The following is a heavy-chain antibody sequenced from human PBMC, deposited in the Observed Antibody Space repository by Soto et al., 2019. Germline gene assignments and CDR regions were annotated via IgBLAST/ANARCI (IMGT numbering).Heavy chain of an antibody. Sequence: TGGSLRLSCVGSEFTFSNYEMNWVRQAPGKGLEWVSYISYTCSTIYYADSVRGRFTISRDNSKNSLYLQMNSLRAEDTAVYYCARGLRNYYDRSGLHYWGQGT. CDR1: EFTFSNYE. CDR3: ARGLRNYYDRSGLHY. D-gene: IGHD3-22*01. CDR2: ISYTCSTI. V-gene: IGHV3-48*03. J-gene: IGHJ4*02.